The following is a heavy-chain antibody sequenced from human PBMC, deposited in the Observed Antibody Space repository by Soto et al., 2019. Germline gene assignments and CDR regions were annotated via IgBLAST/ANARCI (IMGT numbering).Heavy chain of an antibody. D-gene: IGHD2-2*01. CDR3: ARDRCISTSCFYFDY. Sequence: SETLSLTCAVSGGSISSGGYSWSWIRQPPGKGLEWIGYIYHSGSTYYNPSLKSRVTISVDRSKNQFSLKLSSVTAADTAVYYCARDRCISTSCFYFDYWGQGTLVTVSS. J-gene: IGHJ4*02. CDR1: GGSISSGGYS. CDR2: IYHSGST. V-gene: IGHV4-30-2*01.